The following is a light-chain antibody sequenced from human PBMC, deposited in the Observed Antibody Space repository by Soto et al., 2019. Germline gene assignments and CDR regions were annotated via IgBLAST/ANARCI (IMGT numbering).Light chain of an antibody. V-gene: IGKV3-15*01. CDR1: QRGRSN. CDR2: WAS. CDR3: QHLHNDVRT. Sequence: EIVLTQDPPNLSVSRGEVATRSCRASQRGRSNLDGYQQKPGRAPRLLMYWASPRATGSPARFSGRGAGTEFTLTSSSLHSEDFATYYCQHLHNDVRTFGGGTKVDIK. J-gene: IGKJ4*01.